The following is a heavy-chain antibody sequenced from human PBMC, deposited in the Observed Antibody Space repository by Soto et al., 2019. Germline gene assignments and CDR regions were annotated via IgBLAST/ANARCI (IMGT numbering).Heavy chain of an antibody. D-gene: IGHD6-19*01. Sequence: SGPTLVNPTQTLTLTCTFSGFSLSTSGVGVGWIRQPPGKALEWLALIYWNDDKRYSPSLKSRLTITKDTSKNQVVLTMTNMDPVDTATYYCAHRFDLKAVPGPGYYFVYWYPGTLLSGST. V-gene: IGHV2-5*01. CDR3: AHRFDLKAVPGPGYYFVY. CDR1: GFSLSTSGVG. CDR2: IYWNDDK. J-gene: IGHJ4*02.